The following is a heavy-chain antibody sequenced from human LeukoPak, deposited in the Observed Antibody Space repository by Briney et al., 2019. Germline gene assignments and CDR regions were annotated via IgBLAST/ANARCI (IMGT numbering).Heavy chain of an antibody. CDR2: ISGSGGST. V-gene: IGHV3-23*01. CDR3: ACCSGGSCYSPLDY. D-gene: IGHD2-15*01. Sequence: PGGSLRLSCAASGFTFSSYAMSWVRQAPGKGLEWVSAISGSGGSTYYADSVKGRFTISRDNSKNTLYLQMNSLRAEDTAVYYCACCSGGSCYSPLDYWGQGTLVTVSS. CDR1: GFTFSSYA. J-gene: IGHJ4*02.